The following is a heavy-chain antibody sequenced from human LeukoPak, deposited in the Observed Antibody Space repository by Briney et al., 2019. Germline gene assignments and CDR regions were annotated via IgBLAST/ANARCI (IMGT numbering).Heavy chain of an antibody. V-gene: IGHV3-48*01. Sequence: GGSLRLSCAASGFTFSSYSVIWARQAPGKGLEWVSYVSSSGTTTYYADSVKGRFTISRDNGKNTLYLQMNSLRAEDTAVYYCAKGSRGSGTYYIDYWGQGTLVTVSS. CDR2: VSSSGTTT. D-gene: IGHD3-10*01. J-gene: IGHJ4*02. CDR1: GFTFSSYS. CDR3: AKGSRGSGTYYIDY.